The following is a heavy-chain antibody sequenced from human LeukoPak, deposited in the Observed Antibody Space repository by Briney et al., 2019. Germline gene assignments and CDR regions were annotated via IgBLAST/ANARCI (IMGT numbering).Heavy chain of an antibody. CDR3: VLFGDYESPDGFDI. Sequence: HSGGSLRLSCAASGFTFSGYGMSWVRQAPGKGLEWVSAISGSGGSTYYADSVKGRFTISRDNSKTTLYLQMNSLRAGDTAVYYCVLFGDYESPDGFDIWGQGTMVTVSS. D-gene: IGHD4-17*01. J-gene: IGHJ3*02. CDR2: ISGSGGST. CDR1: GFTFSGYG. V-gene: IGHV3-23*01.